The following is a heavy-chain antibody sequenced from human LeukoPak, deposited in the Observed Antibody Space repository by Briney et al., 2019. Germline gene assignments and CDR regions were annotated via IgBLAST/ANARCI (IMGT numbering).Heavy chain of an antibody. Sequence: PGRSLRLSCAASGFTFSSYAMHWVRQAPGKGLEWVAVISYDGSNKYYADSVKGRFTISRDNSKNTLYLQMNSLRAEDTAVYYCATFAQQRFDYWGQGTLVTVSS. V-gene: IGHV3-30-3*01. CDR1: GFTFSSYA. CDR2: ISYDGSNK. CDR3: ATFAQQRFDY. J-gene: IGHJ4*02. D-gene: IGHD6-25*01.